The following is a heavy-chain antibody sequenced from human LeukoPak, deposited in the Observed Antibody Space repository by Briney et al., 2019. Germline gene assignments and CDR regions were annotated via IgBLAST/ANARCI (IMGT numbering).Heavy chain of an antibody. Sequence: SVKVSCKASGGTFSSYAISWVRQDPGQGLAWMGGIIPIFGTANYAQKFQGRVTITADESTSTAYMELSSLRSEDTAVYYCARDGYYDFWSGYNYYYMDVWGKGTTVTVSS. CDR2: IIPIFGTA. V-gene: IGHV1-69*13. CDR1: GGTFSSYA. D-gene: IGHD3-3*01. CDR3: ARDGYYDFWSGYNYYYMDV. J-gene: IGHJ6*03.